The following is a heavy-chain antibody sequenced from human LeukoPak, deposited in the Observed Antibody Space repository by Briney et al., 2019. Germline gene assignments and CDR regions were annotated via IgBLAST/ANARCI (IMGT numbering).Heavy chain of an antibody. J-gene: IGHJ4*02. V-gene: IGHV4-59*01. CDR1: GGSISSYY. D-gene: IGHD2-2*01. Sequence: PSETLSLTCTVSGGSISSYYWSWIRQPPGKGLEWIGYIYYSGSTNYNPSLKSRVTISVDTSKNQFSLKLSSVTAADTAVYYCARGAEVVPAAGPYLDYWGQGTLVTVSS. CDR2: IYYSGST. CDR3: ARGAEVVPAAGPYLDY.